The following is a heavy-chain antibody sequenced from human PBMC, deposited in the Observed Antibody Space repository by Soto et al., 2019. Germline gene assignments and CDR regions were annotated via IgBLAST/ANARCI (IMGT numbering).Heavy chain of an antibody. CDR1: GGSISSSSYY. D-gene: IGHD3-10*01. Sequence: PSETLSLTCTVSGGSISSSSYYWGWIRQPPGKGPEWIGSIYYSGSTYYNPSLKSRVTISVDTSKNQFSLKLSSVTAADTAVYYCTEGRSYYYYYMDVWGKGTTVTVFS. J-gene: IGHJ6*03. CDR3: TEGRSYYYYYMDV. V-gene: IGHV4-39*01. CDR2: IYYSGST.